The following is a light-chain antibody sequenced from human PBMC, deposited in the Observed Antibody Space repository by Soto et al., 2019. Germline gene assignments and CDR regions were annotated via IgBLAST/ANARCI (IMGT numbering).Light chain of an antibody. CDR2: GAS. CDR3: HQYGSSPGS. Sequence: EIVLTQSPGTLSSSPGGRATLSCRASQSVTNNYLAWYQQKRGQAPRLLIWGASIRAADLPDRFSGGGSGTDFTLTISRLEAEDVAIYYCHQYGSSPGSFRQGTKVDIK. CDR1: QSVTNNY. V-gene: IGKV3-20*01. J-gene: IGKJ1*01.